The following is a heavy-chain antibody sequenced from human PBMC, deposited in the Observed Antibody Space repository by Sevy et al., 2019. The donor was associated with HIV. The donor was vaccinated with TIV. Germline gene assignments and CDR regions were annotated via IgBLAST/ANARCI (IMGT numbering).Heavy chain of an antibody. V-gene: IGHV3-30*04. CDR2: ISHDERYK. Sequence: GGSLRLSCAASGFTFSNYDMHWVRQAPGKGLEWVAVISHDERYKNYAESVKVRFTISRDKFKNTLFLQMDSLRPEDTAVYCCWRIVSCGGDCYYLDSWGQGALVTVSS. CDR1: GFTFSNYD. CDR3: WRIVSCGGDCYYLDS. D-gene: IGHD2-21*02. J-gene: IGHJ4*02.